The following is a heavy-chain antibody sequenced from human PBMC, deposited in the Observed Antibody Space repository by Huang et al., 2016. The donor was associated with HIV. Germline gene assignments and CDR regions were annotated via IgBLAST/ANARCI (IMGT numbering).Heavy chain of an antibody. J-gene: IGHJ4*02. CDR2: VHDTGTA. CDR1: GGSISDHH. D-gene: IGHD7-27*01. Sequence: QVHLQESGPGLVKPSETLYITCSVSGGSISDHHWGWSRQSPRKGLGWNGSVHDTGTANYNPARKRRVTIFLDKSKNQLSLNLGSMTAADTAIYYGARDNWGPFLTTFDSWGPGSLVTVSS. CDR3: ARDNWGPFLTTFDS. V-gene: IGHV4-59*11.